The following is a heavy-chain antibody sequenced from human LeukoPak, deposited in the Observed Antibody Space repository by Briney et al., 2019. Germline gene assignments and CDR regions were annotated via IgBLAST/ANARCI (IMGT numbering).Heavy chain of an antibody. V-gene: IGHV1-18*01. J-gene: IGHJ5*02. CDR2: ISAYNGNT. CDR1: GYTFTSHG. CDR3: ARAFRLRYFDWLLEGGNWFDP. D-gene: IGHD3-9*01. Sequence: GASVKVSCKASGYTFTSHGISWVRQAPGQGLEWMGWISAYNGNTNYAQKLQGRVTMTTDTSTSTAYMELRSLRSDDTAVYYCARAFRLRYFDWLLEGGNWFDPWGQGTLVTVSS.